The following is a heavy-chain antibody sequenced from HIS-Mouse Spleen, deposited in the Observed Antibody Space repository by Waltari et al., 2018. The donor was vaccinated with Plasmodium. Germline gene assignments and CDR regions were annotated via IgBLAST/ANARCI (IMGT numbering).Heavy chain of an antibody. J-gene: IGHJ2*01. D-gene: IGHD6-13*01. Sequence: EVQLVESGGGLVQPGGSLRLSFSASGFTLSSYWMSWVSQDPGKGLEWVAKIKQYGSEKYYVDSVKGRFTISRDNAKNSLYLQMNSLRAEDTAVYYCASSWYWYFDLWGRGTLVTVSS. CDR1: GFTLSSYW. CDR3: ASSWYWYFDL. CDR2: IKQYGSEK. V-gene: IGHV3-7*01.